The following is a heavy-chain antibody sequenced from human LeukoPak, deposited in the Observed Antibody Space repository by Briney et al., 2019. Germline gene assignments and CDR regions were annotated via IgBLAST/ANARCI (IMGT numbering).Heavy chain of an antibody. CDR1: GGSISSSNW. D-gene: IGHD3-3*01. Sequence: PSGTLSLTCAVSGGSISSSNWWSWVRQPPGKGLEWIGEIYHSGNTNYNPSLKSRVTILEDKSKNQFSLKLSSVTDADTAVYYCARLSLKVLEWSPTKGKETHYFDYWGQGTLVTVSS. V-gene: IGHV4-4*02. CDR3: ARLSLKVLEWSPTKGKETHYFDY. CDR2: IYHSGNT. J-gene: IGHJ4*02.